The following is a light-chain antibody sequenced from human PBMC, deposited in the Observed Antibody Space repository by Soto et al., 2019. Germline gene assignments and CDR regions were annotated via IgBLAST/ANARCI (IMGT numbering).Light chain of an antibody. CDR3: AAWDDSLYGRV. J-gene: IGLJ1*01. CDR2: SNN. CDR1: RSNIGSNP. Sequence: QPVLTQSPSASGTPGQRVTISCSGSRSNIGSNPVNWYQQLPGTAPKLLIDSNNQRPSGVPDRFSGSRSGTSASLAISGLQSEDEADYYCAAWDDSLYGRVFGTGTKLTVL. V-gene: IGLV1-44*01.